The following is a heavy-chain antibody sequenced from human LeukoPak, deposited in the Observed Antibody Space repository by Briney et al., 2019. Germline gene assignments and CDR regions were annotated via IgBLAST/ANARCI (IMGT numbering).Heavy chain of an antibody. J-gene: IGHJ4*02. D-gene: IGHD3-22*01. CDR1: GYTFTGYY. CDR3: ARAIYDSSGYYYDY. CDR2: INPKSGGT. V-gene: IGHV1-2*06. Sequence: ASVKVSCKASGYTFTGYYIHWVRQAPGQGLEWMGRINPKSGGTNSAQRFQGRVTMTRDTSINTAYMELSSLRSDDTAVYYCARAIYDSSGYYYDYWGQGTLVTVSS.